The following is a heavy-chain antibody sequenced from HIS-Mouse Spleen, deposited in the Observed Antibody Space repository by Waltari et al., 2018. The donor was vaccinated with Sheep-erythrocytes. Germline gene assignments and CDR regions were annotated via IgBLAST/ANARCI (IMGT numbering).Heavy chain of an antibody. CDR1: GYSFTSYW. CDR2: IYPGDSDS. V-gene: IGHV5-51*01. Sequence: EVQLVQSGAEVKKPGESLTISCKGSGYSFTSYWSGWVRQKPGKGLGWLGFIYPGDSDSEYRPSFQGKVTISADKSISAAYLQWSSLKASDTAMYYCARLFYVDIVATTLFDYWGQGTLVTVSS. CDR3: ARLFYVDIVATTLFDY. J-gene: IGHJ4*02. D-gene: IGHD5-12*01.